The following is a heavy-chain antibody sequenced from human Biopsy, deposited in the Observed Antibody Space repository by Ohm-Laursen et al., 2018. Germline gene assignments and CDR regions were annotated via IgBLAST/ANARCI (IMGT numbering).Heavy chain of an antibody. D-gene: IGHD1-26*01. Sequence: RSLRLSCAASGFTFSVYAMHWVRQAPGKGLEWVAIIWHDGSSEYYADSVKGRFTISRDNSRNTVYLQMNSLRAEDTAIYYCARDPIVGSKADGMDVWGQGTTVTVSS. CDR2: IWHDGSSE. V-gene: IGHV3-33*01. CDR1: GFTFSVYA. J-gene: IGHJ6*02. CDR3: ARDPIVGSKADGMDV.